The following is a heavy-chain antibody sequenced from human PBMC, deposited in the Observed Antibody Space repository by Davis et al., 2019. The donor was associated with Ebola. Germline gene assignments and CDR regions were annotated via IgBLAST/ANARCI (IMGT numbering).Heavy chain of an antibody. Sequence: PSETLSLTCTVSGGSISSYYWSWIRQPPGKGLEWIGYIYYSGSTNYNPSLKSRVTISVDTSKNQFSLKLSSVTAADTAVYYCARSSDYVPDWYFDLWGRGTLVTVSS. CDR2: IYYSGST. CDR3: ARSSDYVPDWYFDL. J-gene: IGHJ2*01. V-gene: IGHV4-59*01. CDR1: GGSISSYY. D-gene: IGHD4-17*01.